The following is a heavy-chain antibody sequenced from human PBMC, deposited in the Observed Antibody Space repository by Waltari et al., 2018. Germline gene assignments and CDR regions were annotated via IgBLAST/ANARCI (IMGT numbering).Heavy chain of an antibody. D-gene: IGHD4-17*01. V-gene: IGHV1-3*03. CDR3: ARGSRLPFFDW. Sequence: QVQLVQSGTEVKKPGATVKVSCKTSGYTFISYSMHWVRQAPGQRPEWMGWINVGNGDTKYSQEFQGRVTITRDTFARTTYMEVRSLRSEDMAVYFCARGSRLPFFDWWGQGTLVSVSS. J-gene: IGHJ4*02. CDR2: INVGNGDT. CDR1: GYTFISYS.